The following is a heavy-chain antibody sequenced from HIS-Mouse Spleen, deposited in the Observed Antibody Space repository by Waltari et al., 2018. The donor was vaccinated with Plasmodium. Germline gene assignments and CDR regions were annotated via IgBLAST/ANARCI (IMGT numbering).Heavy chain of an antibody. Sequence: EVRLLELGGGSVQPGASLRLSCAASGFTFSSYAQSWVRQAPGKGWEWVSAIMGSGGSTYYAYSVTGRFTISRDNSKNTLYLQMNSLRAEDTAVYYCAKRRDAFDIWGQGTMVTVSS. V-gene: IGHV3-23*01. CDR3: AKRRDAFDI. J-gene: IGHJ3*02. CDR1: GFTFSSYA. CDR2: IMGSGGST.